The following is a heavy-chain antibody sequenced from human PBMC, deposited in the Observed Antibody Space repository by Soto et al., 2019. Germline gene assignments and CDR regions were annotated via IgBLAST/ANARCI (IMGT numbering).Heavy chain of an antibody. Sequence: QVQLQESGPGLVKPSQTLSLTCTVSGGSISSGGYYWSWIRQHPGKGLEWIGYIYYRGSTYYNPSLKSRVTISVDPAKNQFSLKLSSVTAADTAVYYCARRSGGTFDYWGQGTLVNVSS. CDR2: IYYRGST. CDR3: ARRSGGTFDY. CDR1: GGSISSGGYY. D-gene: IGHD2-15*01. V-gene: IGHV4-31*03. J-gene: IGHJ4*02.